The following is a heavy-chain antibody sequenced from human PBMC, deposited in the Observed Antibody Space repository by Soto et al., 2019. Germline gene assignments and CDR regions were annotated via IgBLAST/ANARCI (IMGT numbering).Heavy chain of an antibody. Sequence: GGALRLSCAVSGFICSSYDMSWVRQAPGKGLEWVSTILVGGSTHYEDSVKGRFTISRDTSKNTVYLQMNSLTAGDTAFYYCAKATATSGGAFEIYGQGTMVTVSS. CDR1: GFICSSYD. J-gene: IGHJ3*02. V-gene: IGHV3-23*01. D-gene: IGHD1-1*01. CDR2: ILVGGST. CDR3: AKATATSGGAFEI.